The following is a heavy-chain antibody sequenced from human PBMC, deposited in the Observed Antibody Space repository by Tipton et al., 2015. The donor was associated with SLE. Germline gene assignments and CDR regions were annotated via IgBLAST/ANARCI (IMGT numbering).Heavy chain of an antibody. CDR3: ARVDGDYGDAFDI. CDR2: IFYSGST. Sequence: TLSLTCDVNGGSFSSYYWSWIRQPPGKGLEWIGYIFYSGSTNYNPSLKSRVTISVDTSKNQFSLKLTSVTSADTAVYYCARVDGDYGDAFDIWGQGTLVTVSS. J-gene: IGHJ3*02. D-gene: IGHD4-17*01. V-gene: IGHV4-59*01. CDR1: GGSFSSYY.